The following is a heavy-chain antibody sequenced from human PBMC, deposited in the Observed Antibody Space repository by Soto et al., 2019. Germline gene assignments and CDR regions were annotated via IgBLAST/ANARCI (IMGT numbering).Heavy chain of an antibody. Sequence: QVQLQQWGAGLLKPSETLSLTCAVYGGSFSGYYWSWIRQPPGKGLEWIGEINHSGSTNYNPTLKSRVTISVDTSKNRFSLKLSSVTAADTAVYFCARGASRYSGSPVAVRGQGTTVTDSS. V-gene: IGHV4-34*01. CDR1: GGSFSGYY. D-gene: IGHD1-26*01. CDR2: INHSGST. J-gene: IGHJ6*02. CDR3: ARGASRYSGSPVAV.